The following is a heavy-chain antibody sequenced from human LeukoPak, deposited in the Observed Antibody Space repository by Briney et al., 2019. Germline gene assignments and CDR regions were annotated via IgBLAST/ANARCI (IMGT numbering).Heavy chain of an antibody. J-gene: IGHJ3*02. CDR1: GYTFTANY. CDR3: ARDLGGNALDI. V-gene: IGHV1-2*02. Sequence: ASGKVSCKASGYTFTANYMHWVRQAPGQGLEYMGWINSNSGGTNYAQKFHGRVTMTRHTSISTVYMELSRLTSDDTAVYYCARDLGGNALDIWGQGTVVTVSS. D-gene: IGHD3-16*01. CDR2: INSNSGGT.